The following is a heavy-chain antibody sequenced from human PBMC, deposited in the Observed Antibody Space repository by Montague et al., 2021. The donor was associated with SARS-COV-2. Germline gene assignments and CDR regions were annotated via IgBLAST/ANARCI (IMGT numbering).Heavy chain of an antibody. D-gene: IGHD1-26*01. Sequence: SETLSLTSAVYGGSFSNYFWSWIRQSPGKGLEWIGETSYSGFTNFNPSLKSRVSISVDTSKNQFSLKLSSVTAADTAVYYCARLWDTVYYYYGMDVWGQGTTVTVSS. CDR1: GGSFSNYF. V-gene: IGHV4-34*01. CDR2: TSYSGFT. CDR3: ARLWDTVYYYYGMDV. J-gene: IGHJ6*02.